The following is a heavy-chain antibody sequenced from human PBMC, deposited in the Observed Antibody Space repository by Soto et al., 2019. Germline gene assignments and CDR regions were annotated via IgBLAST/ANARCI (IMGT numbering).Heavy chain of an antibody. CDR1: GFTFSNAW. V-gene: IGHV3-15*07. CDR2: IKSKTDGGTT. Sequence: GGSLRLSCAASGFTFSNAWMNWVRQAPGKGLEWVGRIKSKTDGGTTDYAAPVKGRFTISRDDSKNTLYLQMNSLKTEDTAVYYCTTEEGDTTVVTPIRGWGQGTLVTVSS. J-gene: IGHJ4*02. D-gene: IGHD4-17*01. CDR3: TTEEGDTTVVTPIRG.